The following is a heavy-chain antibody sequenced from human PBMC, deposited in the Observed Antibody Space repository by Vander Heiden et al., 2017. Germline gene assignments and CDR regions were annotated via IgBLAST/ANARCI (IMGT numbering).Heavy chain of an antibody. Sequence: EVQLVASGGGLIQPGGSLRLPCSASGFTVGSNCMSCVRQAPGKGLEWVSVIYSGGSTYYADSVKGRFTISRDNSKNTLYLQMNSLRAEDTAVYYCARGLSNYYYGMDVWGQGTTVTVSS. J-gene: IGHJ6*02. CDR1: GFTVGSNC. V-gene: IGHV3-53*01. CDR2: IYSGGST. D-gene: IGHD2-21*01. CDR3: ARGLSNYYYGMDV.